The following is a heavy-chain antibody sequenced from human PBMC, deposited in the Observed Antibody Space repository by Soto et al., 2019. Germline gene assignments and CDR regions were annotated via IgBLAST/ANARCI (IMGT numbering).Heavy chain of an antibody. CDR3: ARGPLDAYYDILTGYYVVY. CDR1: GFTFSSYS. J-gene: IGHJ4*02. D-gene: IGHD3-9*01. Sequence: GGSLRLSCAASGFTFSSYSMNWVRQAPGKGLEWVSSISSSSSYIYYADSVKGRFTISRDNAKNSLYLQMNSLRAEDTAVYYCARGPLDAYYDILTGYYVVYWGQGTLVTVSS. V-gene: IGHV3-21*01. CDR2: ISSSSSYI.